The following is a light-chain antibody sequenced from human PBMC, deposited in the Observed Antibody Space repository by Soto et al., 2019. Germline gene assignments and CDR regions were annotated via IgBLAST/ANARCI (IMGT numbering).Light chain of an antibody. CDR2: GAS. Sequence: EIVMTQSPATLSVSPGERATLSCRASQSLSSNLAWYQQKPGQAPRLLIYGASTRATGVPARFSGSGSRTEFTLTISSLQSEDFALYYCQQYDDWPYTFGQGTKLDIK. V-gene: IGKV3-15*01. CDR1: QSLSSN. CDR3: QQYDDWPYT. J-gene: IGKJ2*01.